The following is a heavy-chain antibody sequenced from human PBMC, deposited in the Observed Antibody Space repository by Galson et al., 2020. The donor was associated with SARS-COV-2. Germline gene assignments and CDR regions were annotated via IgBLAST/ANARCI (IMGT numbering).Heavy chain of an antibody. J-gene: IGHJ5*02. D-gene: IGHD3-3*01. Sequence: ASVKVSCKVSGYTLTELSMHWVRQAPGKGLEWMGGFDPEDGETIYAQKFQGRVTMTEDTSTDTAYMELSSLRSEDTAVYYCATTTPIFGVANWFDPWGQGTLVTVSS. CDR1: GYTLTELS. V-gene: IGHV1-24*01. CDR2: FDPEDGET. CDR3: ATTTPIFGVANWFDP.